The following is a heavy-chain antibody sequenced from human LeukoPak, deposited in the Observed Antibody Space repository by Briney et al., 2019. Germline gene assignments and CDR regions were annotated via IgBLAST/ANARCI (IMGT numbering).Heavy chain of an antibody. J-gene: IGHJ6*02. CDR1: GYIFTSYW. CDR3: ARLPVVTPSYYYGMDV. CDR2: IDPSDSYT. V-gene: IGHV5-10-1*01. D-gene: IGHD4-23*01. Sequence: GESLKISCKGSGYIFTSYWISWVRQMPGKGLEWMGRIDPSDSYTNYSPSFQGHVTISADKSISTAYLQWSSLKASDTAMYYCARLPVVTPSYYYGMDVWGQGTTVTVSS.